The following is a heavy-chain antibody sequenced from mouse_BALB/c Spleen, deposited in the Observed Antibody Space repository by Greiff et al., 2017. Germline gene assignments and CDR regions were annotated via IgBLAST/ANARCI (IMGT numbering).Heavy chain of an antibody. D-gene: IGHD1-2*01. J-gene: IGHJ4*01. Sequence: EVQLQESGAELVKPGASVKLSCTASGFNIKDTYMHWVKQRPEQGLEWIGRIDPANGNTKYDPKFQGKATITADTSSNTAYLQLSSLTSEDTAVYYCARTARFYYAMDYWGQGTSVTVSS. V-gene: IGHV14-3*02. CDR1: GFNIKDTY. CDR3: ARTARFYYAMDY. CDR2: IDPANGNT.